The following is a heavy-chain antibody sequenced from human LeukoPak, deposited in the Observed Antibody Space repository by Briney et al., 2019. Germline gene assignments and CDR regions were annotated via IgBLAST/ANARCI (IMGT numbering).Heavy chain of an antibody. Sequence: AASVKVSCKASGYTFTGYYIHWVRQAPGQGLEWMGWINPNSGGTNYAQKFQGRVTMTRDTSISTAYMELSRLRSDDTAVYYCARSPLSYSSSWYERYYYYYGMDVWGQGTTVTVSS. J-gene: IGHJ6*02. CDR3: ARSPLSYSSSWYERYYYYYGMDV. CDR1: GYTFTGYY. V-gene: IGHV1-2*02. D-gene: IGHD6-13*01. CDR2: INPNSGGT.